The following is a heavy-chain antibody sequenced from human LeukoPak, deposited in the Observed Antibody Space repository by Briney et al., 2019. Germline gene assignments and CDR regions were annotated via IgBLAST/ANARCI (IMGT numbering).Heavy chain of an antibody. V-gene: IGHV3-23*01. J-gene: IGHJ4*02. CDR1: GFTFTTNA. Sequence: GGSLRLSCAASGFTFTTNAMSWVRQAPGKGLEWVSAVGSSGGSTYYADSVKGRFTISRDNSKNTLYLHMNILRAGDTAVYYCAREYSWGQGTLVTVSS. CDR2: VGSSGGST. D-gene: IGHD2/OR15-2a*01. CDR3: AREYS.